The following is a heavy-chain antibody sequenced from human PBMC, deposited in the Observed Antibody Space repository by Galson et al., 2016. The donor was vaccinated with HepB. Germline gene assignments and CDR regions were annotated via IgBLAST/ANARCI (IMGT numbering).Heavy chain of an antibody. CDR1: GFTFSDYY. CDR2: ITSTGSAI. D-gene: IGHD4-23*01. Sequence: SLRLSCAASGFTFSDYYMTWIRQAPGKGLEWVSYITSTGSAIPPADSGKGRFTISRDNAKNSLYLQMNSLRAEDTAVYYCAREGYGGFDCWGQGDLVTVSS. V-gene: IGHV3-11*01. J-gene: IGHJ4*02. CDR3: AREGYGGFDC.